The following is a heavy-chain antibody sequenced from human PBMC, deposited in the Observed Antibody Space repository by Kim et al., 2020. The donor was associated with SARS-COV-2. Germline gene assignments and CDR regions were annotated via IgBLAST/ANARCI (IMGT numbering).Heavy chain of an antibody. J-gene: IGHJ4*02. Sequence: SVKVSCKASGGTFSDYAISWVRQAPGQGLEWMGGIIPLFAPNYAQKFQGRVTIIADESTSTAYMELSSLRTEDTAVYYCARGGYSYGRLFDSWGQGTLVTVSS. CDR3: ARGGYSYGRLFDS. CDR1: GGTFSDYA. V-gene: IGHV1-69*13. D-gene: IGHD5-18*01. CDR2: IIPLFAP.